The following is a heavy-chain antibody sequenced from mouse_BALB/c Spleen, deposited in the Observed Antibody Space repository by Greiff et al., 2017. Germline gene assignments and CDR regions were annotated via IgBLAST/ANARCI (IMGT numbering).Heavy chain of an antibody. D-gene: IGHD3-1*01. CDR1: GFTFSDYY. CDR3: ARASSGPHYYAMDY. Sequence: EVQGVESGGGLVKPGGSLKLSCAASGFTFSDYYMYWVRQTPEKRLEWVATISDGGSYTYYPDSVKGRFTISRDNAKNNLYLQMSSLKSEDTAMYYCARASSGPHYYAMDYWGQGTSVTVSS. V-gene: IGHV5-4*02. J-gene: IGHJ4*01. CDR2: ISDGGSYT.